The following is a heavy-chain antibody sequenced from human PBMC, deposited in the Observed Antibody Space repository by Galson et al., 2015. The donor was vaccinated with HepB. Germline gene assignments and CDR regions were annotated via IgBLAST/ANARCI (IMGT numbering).Heavy chain of an antibody. Sequence: FLRLSSPTSACRLRDSGIPWARQAPGEGLDSVAFISYDGSDKYFADSVKGRFAISSDNSNNTLFLVMSGLRPEDTTVYYCAKDHFVFDNSGSPDSWGQGTLVAVSS. CDR1: ACRLRDSG. CDR3: AKDHFVFDNSGSPDS. V-gene: IGHV3-30*18. CDR2: ISYDGSDK. D-gene: IGHD3-22*01. J-gene: IGHJ4*02.